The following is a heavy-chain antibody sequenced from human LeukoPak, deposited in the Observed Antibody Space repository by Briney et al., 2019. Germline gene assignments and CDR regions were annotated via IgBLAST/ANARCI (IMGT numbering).Heavy chain of an antibody. V-gene: IGHV3-9*01. CDR1: GFTFDDYG. CDR2: ISWNSGSM. CDR3: AMWYSSGWSSDAFDI. Sequence: GGSLRLSCAASGFTFDDYGMHWVRQAPGKGLEWVSGISWNSGSMGYADSVKGRFTISRDNAKNSLYLQMNSLRAEDTAVYYCAMWYSSGWSSDAFDIWGQGTMVTVSS. J-gene: IGHJ3*02. D-gene: IGHD6-19*01.